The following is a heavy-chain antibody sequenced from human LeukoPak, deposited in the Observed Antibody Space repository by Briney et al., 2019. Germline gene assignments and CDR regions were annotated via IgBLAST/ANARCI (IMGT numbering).Heavy chain of an antibody. J-gene: IGHJ4*02. CDR3: ARSLTGYTNFDY. D-gene: IGHD3-9*01. CDR2: INYSGST. V-gene: IGHV4-59*08. CDR1: GGSISSYY. Sequence: PSETLSLTCTVSGGSISSYYWSWIRQPPGKGLEWIGYINYSGSTNYNPSLKSRVTISVDTSKNQFSLKLSSVTAADTAVYYCARSLTGYTNFDYWGQGTLVTVSS.